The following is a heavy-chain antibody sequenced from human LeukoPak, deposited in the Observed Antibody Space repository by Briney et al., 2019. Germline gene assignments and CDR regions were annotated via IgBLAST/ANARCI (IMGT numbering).Heavy chain of an antibody. D-gene: IGHD4-11*01. Sequence: GGALRLSCAASGFTFSSYSMNWVRQAPGKGLGWVSSISSSSSYIYYADSVKGRFTISRDNAKNSLYLQMNSLRAEDTAVYYCTRAAVDEDATVWFDPWGQRTLVTVSS. CDR1: GFTFSSYS. CDR2: ISSSSSYI. J-gene: IGHJ5*02. CDR3: TRAAVDEDATVWFDP. V-gene: IGHV3-21*01.